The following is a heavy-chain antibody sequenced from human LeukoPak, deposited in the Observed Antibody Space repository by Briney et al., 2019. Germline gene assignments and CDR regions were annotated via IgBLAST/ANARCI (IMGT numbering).Heavy chain of an antibody. V-gene: IGHV3-30*03. CDR1: GFSFTSYN. Sequence: GSLRLSCAASGFSFTSYNFHWVRQAPGKGLKWLGFISYDGNIKYEDSVKGRFTISRDNAKNSLYLQMNSLRAEDTAVYYCTRDPRRLDYWGQGTLVTVSS. CDR3: TRDPRRLDY. J-gene: IGHJ4*02. CDR2: ISYDGNIK.